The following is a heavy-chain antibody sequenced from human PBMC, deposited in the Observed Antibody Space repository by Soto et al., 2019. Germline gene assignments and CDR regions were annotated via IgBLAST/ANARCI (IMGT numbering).Heavy chain of an antibody. V-gene: IGHV2-5*02. Sequence: SGPTLVNATQTLTLTCTFSGLSLSTSGVGVGWIRQPPGKALEWLALIYWDDDKRYSPSLKSRLTITKDTSKNQVVLTMTNMDPVDTATYYCARPYSSGWYYRYWGQGTLVTVSS. CDR2: IYWDDDK. J-gene: IGHJ4*02. D-gene: IGHD6-19*01. CDR3: ARPYSSGWYYRY. CDR1: GLSLSTSGVG.